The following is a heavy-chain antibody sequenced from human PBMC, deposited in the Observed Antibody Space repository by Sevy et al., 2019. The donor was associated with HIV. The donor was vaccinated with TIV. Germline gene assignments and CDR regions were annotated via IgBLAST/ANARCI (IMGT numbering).Heavy chain of an antibody. CDR2: INPNSGGT. V-gene: IGHV1-2*06. D-gene: IGHD3-3*01. CDR3: ARAAYYDFWSGFNYYYYGMDV. J-gene: IGHJ6*02. Sequence: ASVKVSCKASGYTFTGYYMHWVRQAPGQELESMGRINPNSGGTNYAQKFQGRVTMTRDTSISTAYMELSRLRSDDTAVYYCARAAYYDFWSGFNYYYYGMDVWGQGTTVTVSS. CDR1: GYTFTGYY.